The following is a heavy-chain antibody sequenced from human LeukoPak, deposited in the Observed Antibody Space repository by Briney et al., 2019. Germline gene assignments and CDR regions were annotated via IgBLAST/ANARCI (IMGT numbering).Heavy chain of an antibody. CDR3: ARLGVPYIWSDYYTEY. J-gene: IGHJ4*02. Sequence: GGSLRLSCAASGFTFSDYYMSWIRQAPGKGLEWVSYISSSGSTIYYADSVKGRFTISRDNAKNSLYLQMNSLRAEDTAVYYCARLGVPYIWSDYYTEYWGQGTLVTVSS. D-gene: IGHD3-3*01. V-gene: IGHV3-11*01. CDR1: GFTFSDYY. CDR2: ISSSGSTI.